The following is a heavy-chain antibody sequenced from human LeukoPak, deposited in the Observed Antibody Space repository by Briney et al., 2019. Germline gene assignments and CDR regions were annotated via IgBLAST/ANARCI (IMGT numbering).Heavy chain of an antibody. D-gene: IGHD3-10*01. CDR1: GFTFSSHG. CDR3: ARDDVGEGYYYYGMDV. J-gene: IGHJ6*02. CDR2: IWHDGSNT. V-gene: IGHV3-33*01. Sequence: GGSLRLSCAASGFTFSSHGMRWVRQAPGKGLEWVAVIWHDGSNTYYADSVKGRFTISRDKSKNTLYLQMNSLRVEDTAVYYCARDDVGEGYYYYGMDVWGQGTTVTVSS.